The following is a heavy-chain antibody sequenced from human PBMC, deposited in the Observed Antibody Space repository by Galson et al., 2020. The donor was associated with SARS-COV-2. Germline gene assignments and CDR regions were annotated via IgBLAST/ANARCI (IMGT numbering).Heavy chain of an antibody. CDR3: GTGISSSWEVVAN. D-gene: IGHD1-26*01. Sequence: SETLSLTCAVFGESFGNHFWTWIRQSPGKGLEWIGETYYVGGTHYTHYSPSLKSRVAISVDTSKNQFSLKLSAVTAADTAVYYCGTGISSSWEVVANWGPGTLVAVSS. J-gene: IGHJ4*02. CDR1: GESFGNHF. CDR2: TYYVGGT. V-gene: IGHV4-34*01.